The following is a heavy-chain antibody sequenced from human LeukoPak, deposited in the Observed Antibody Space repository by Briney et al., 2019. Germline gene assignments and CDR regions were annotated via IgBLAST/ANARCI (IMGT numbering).Heavy chain of an antibody. CDR2: TYSGGST. V-gene: IGHV3-53*01. CDR3: ASTSRAKGYSYGLDY. D-gene: IGHD5-18*01. J-gene: IGHJ4*02. CDR1: GFIVSSNY. Sequence: GGSPRLSCAASGFIVSSNYMSWVRQAPGKGLEWVSVTYSGGSTYYADSVKGRFTISRDNSKNTLYLQMNSLRAEDTAVYYCASTSRAKGYSYGLDYWGQGTLVTVSS.